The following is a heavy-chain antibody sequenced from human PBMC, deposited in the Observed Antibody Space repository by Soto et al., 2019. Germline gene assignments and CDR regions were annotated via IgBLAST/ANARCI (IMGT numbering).Heavy chain of an antibody. Sequence: QVQLVEPGGGVVQPGRSLRLSCAASGFTFSSYGMHWVRQAPGKGLEWVAVISYDGSNKYYADSVKGRFTISRDNSKNTLYLQMNSLRAEDTAVYYCAKGRYSSGWDDAFDIWGQGTMVTVSS. V-gene: IGHV3-30*18. CDR3: AKGRYSSGWDDAFDI. J-gene: IGHJ3*02. CDR2: ISYDGSNK. CDR1: GFTFSSYG. D-gene: IGHD6-19*01.